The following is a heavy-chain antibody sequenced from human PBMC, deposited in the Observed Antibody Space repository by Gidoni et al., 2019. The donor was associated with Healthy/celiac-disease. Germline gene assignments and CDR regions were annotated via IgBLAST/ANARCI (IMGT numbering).Heavy chain of an antibody. Sequence: QVQLVQSGAEVKKPGSSVKVSCKAPGGTFSSYAISWVRQAPGKGLEWMGGISPIGGTANYAQKFQGRVTITADESTSTAYMELSSLRSEDTAVYYCARVSGGNSGWFDPWGQGTLVTVSS. J-gene: IGHJ5*02. V-gene: IGHV1-69*01. CDR3: ARVSGGNSGWFDP. D-gene: IGHD2-21*02. CDR2: ISPIGGTA. CDR1: GGTFSSYA.